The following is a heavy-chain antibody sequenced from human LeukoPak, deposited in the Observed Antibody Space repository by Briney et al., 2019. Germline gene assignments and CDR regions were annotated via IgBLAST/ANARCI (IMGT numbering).Heavy chain of an antibody. CDR1: GGPISSYY. D-gene: IGHD2-15*01. Sequence: SETLSLTCTVSGGPISSYYWSWIRQPPGKGLEWIGYIYYSGSTNYNPSLKSRVTISVDTSKNQFSLKLSSVTAADTAVYYCARYVGYCSGGSCYSENWFDPWGQGTLVTVSS. J-gene: IGHJ5*02. CDR3: ARYVGYCSGGSCYSENWFDP. CDR2: IYYSGST. V-gene: IGHV4-59*01.